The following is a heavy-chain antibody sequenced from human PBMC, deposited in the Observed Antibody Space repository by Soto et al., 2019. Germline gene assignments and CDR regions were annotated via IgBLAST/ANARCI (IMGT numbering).Heavy chain of an antibody. CDR2: TYYRSKWYN. CDR3: ARGTFPRHQTGDAFDS. V-gene: IGHV6-1*01. Sequence: PSQTLSLTCAISGDSVSSNRAAWNWIRQSPSRGLEWLGRTYYRSKWYNDYAVSVKSRITINPDTSKSQFSLQLNSVTPDDTAVYYCARGTFPRHQTGDAFDSWGQGTMVTFSS. J-gene: IGHJ3*02. CDR1: GDSVSSNRAA.